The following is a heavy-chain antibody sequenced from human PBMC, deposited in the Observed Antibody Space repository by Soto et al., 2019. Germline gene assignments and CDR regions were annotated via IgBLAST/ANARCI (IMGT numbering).Heavy chain of an antibody. V-gene: IGHV3-33*05. CDR3: ARWGTTGGLDV. J-gene: IGHJ1*01. Sequence: QVQLVESGGGVVQPGTSRRLSCVGSGFIFRSYVIHWVRQAPGKGLEWVALTSYDGSNKDYGDSVKGRFTISRDNSRNTVDLQMDSLRREDTALYYCARWGTTGGLDVWGQGTLVSVSS. CDR1: GFIFRSYV. CDR2: TSYDGSNK. D-gene: IGHD3-16*01.